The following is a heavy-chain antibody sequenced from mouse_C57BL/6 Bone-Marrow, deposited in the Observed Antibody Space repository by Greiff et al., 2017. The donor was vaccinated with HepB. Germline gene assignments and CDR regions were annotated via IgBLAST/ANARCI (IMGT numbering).Heavy chain of an antibody. CDR1: GYTFTSYW. CDR3: ARGGYNYAMDY. D-gene: IGHD2-2*01. CDR2: IDPSDSYT. J-gene: IGHJ4*01. V-gene: IGHV1-59*01. Sequence: VQLQQPGAELVRPGTSVKLSCKASGYTFTSYWMHWVKQRPGQGLEWIGVIDPSDSYTNYNQKFKGKATLTVDTSSRTAYMQLSSLTSEDSAVYYCARGGYNYAMDYWGQGTSVTVSS.